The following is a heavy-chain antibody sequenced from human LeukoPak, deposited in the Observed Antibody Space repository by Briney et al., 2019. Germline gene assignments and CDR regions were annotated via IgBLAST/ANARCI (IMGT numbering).Heavy chain of an antibody. J-gene: IGHJ4*02. D-gene: IGHD6-19*01. Sequence: GGSLRLSCADSGFTFSNHWMSWVRQAPGKGLEWVGNIKQDGNEIYYLDSVKGRFTISRDNAKNSLYLQMNSLRVEDTAVYYCATIEAVRFHYWGQGTPVTVSS. CDR3: ATIEAVRFHY. V-gene: IGHV3-7*01. CDR1: GFTFSNHW. CDR2: IKQDGNEI.